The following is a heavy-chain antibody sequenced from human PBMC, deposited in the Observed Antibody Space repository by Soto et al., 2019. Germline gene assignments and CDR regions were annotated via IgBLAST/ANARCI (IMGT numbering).Heavy chain of an antibody. J-gene: IGHJ5*02. D-gene: IGHD3-22*01. CDR2: ISYDGSNK. CDR3: ARARYYYDSSGGSWFDP. Sequence: GGSLRLSCAASGFTFSSYAMHWFRQARVNGLEWVAVISYDGSNKYYADSVKGRFTISRDNSKNTLYPQMNSLRAEVTAVYYCARARYYYDSSGGSWFDPWGQGTLVTVSS. V-gene: IGHV3-30-3*01. CDR1: GFTFSSYA.